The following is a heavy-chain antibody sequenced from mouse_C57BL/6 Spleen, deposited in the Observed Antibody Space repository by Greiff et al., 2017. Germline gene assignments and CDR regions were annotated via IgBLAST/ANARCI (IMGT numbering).Heavy chain of an antibody. D-gene: IGHD1-2*01. J-gene: IGHJ4*01. CDR3: ARGGDPFTTAYAMDY. V-gene: IGHV1-39*01. CDR1: GYSFTDYN. Sequence: EVQLQQSGPELVKPGASVKISCKASGYSFTDYNMNWVKQSTGKSLEWIGVINPNYGTTSYNQKFKGKATLTVDQSSSTAYMQLNSLTSEDSAIYYCARGGDPFTTAYAMDYWGQGTSVTVSS. CDR2: INPNYGTT.